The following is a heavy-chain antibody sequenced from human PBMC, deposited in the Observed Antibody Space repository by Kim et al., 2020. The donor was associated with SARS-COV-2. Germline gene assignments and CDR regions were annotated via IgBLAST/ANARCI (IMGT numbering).Heavy chain of an antibody. V-gene: IGHV3-11*03. Sequence: YTNYADSVKGRFTISRDNAKNSLYLQMNSLRAEDTAVYYCASLRDGSDYWGQGTLVTVSS. J-gene: IGHJ4*02. CDR2: YT. D-gene: IGHD5-12*01. CDR3: ASLRDGSDY.